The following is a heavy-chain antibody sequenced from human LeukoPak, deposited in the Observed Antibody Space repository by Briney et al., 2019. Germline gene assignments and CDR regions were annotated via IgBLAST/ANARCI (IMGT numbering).Heavy chain of an antibody. Sequence: GGSLRLSCAASGFTFSSYGMHWVRQAPGKGLEWVAVISYHGSNKYYADSVKGRFTISRDNSKNTLYLQMNSLRAEDTAVYYCAKDISGNYNYFDYWGQGTLVTVSS. CDR3: AKDISGNYNYFDY. D-gene: IGHD1-26*01. CDR1: GFTFSSYG. V-gene: IGHV3-30*18. J-gene: IGHJ4*02. CDR2: ISYHGSNK.